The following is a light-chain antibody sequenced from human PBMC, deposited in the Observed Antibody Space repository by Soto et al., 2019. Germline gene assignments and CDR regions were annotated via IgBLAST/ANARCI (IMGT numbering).Light chain of an antibody. CDR2: GAS. Sequence: IVMTQSKATLSVSPGDRATLSCRASQSVNIYLAWYQQKPGQAPRLLIYGASNRAAGIPARFSGSVSGTDGTITISSLQQEDGSVYYCQQRSNCPITFGQGTRLEIK. V-gene: IGKV3-11*01. CDR1: QSVNIY. CDR3: QQRSNCPIT. J-gene: IGKJ5*01.